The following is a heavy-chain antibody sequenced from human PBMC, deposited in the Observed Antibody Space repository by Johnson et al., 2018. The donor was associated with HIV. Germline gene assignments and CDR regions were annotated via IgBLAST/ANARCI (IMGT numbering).Heavy chain of an antibody. Sequence: VQLVESWGGLAQPGRSLRLSCTTSGFIFGDYVMSWVRQAPEKGLEWVSVIYSGGSTYYADSVKGRFTISRDNSKNTLYLQMNSLRAEDTAVYYCASHQTAGLRLGDLSSYSRWDDVCDIWGQGTMVTVSS. CDR1: GFIFGDYV. J-gene: IGHJ3*02. CDR3: ASHQTAGLRLGDLSSYSRWDDVCDI. CDR2: IYSGGST. V-gene: IGHV3-66*04. D-gene: IGHD3-16*02.